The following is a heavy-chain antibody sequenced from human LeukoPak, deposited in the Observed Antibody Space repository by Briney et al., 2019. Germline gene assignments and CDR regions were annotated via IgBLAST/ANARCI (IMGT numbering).Heavy chain of an antibody. J-gene: IGHJ4*02. V-gene: IGHV3-21*01. Sequence: PGGSLRLSCVASGFTLSNYWVTWVRQAPGKGLEWVSAISGSGGSTYYADSVRGRFTISRDNAKNSLFLQMNSLRVEDTAVYYCVRGLKTAYNYFDYWGQGTLVTVSS. CDR1: GFTLSNYW. CDR2: ISGSGGST. CDR3: VRGLKTAYNYFDY. D-gene: IGHD2-21*02.